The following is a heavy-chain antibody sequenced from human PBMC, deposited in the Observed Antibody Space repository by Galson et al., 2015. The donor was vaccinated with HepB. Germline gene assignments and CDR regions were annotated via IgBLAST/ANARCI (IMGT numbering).Heavy chain of an antibody. CDR3: ARGVDYYGSGSYMF. V-gene: IGHV1-18*01. CDR1: GYTFTSYG. Sequence: SVKVSCKASGYTFTSYGISWVRQAPGQGLEWMGWISAYNGNTNYAQKLQGRVTMTTDTSTSTAYMELRSLRSDDTAVYYCARGVDYYGSGSYMFWGQGTLVTVSS. D-gene: IGHD3-10*01. J-gene: IGHJ4*02. CDR2: ISAYNGNT.